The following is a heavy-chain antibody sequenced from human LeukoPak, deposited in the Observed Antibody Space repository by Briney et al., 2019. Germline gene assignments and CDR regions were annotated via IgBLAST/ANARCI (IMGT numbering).Heavy chain of an antibody. J-gene: IGHJ6*02. Sequence: GGSLRLSCAASGFTFSSYAMSWVRQAPGKGLEWVSAISGSGGSTYYADSVKGRFTTSRDNSKNTLYLQMNSLRAEDTAVYYCAKEPPDYCSGGSCYVYYGMDVWGQGTTVTVSS. CDR1: GFTFSSYA. CDR2: ISGSGGST. D-gene: IGHD2-15*01. V-gene: IGHV3-23*01. CDR3: AKEPPDYCSGGSCYVYYGMDV.